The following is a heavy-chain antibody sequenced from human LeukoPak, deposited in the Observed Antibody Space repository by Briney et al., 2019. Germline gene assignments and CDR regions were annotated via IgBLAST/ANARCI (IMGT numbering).Heavy chain of an antibody. Sequence: GESLKISCKGSEYSFTNYWIGWVRQMPGKGLEWMGIIYPGDSDTKYSPSLQGQVAISADKSIATAYLQWSSLKASDTAMYYCARGFYGGYYYYYYMDVWGKGTTVTVSS. J-gene: IGHJ6*03. V-gene: IGHV5-51*01. D-gene: IGHD4/OR15-4a*01. CDR3: ARGFYGGYYYYYYMDV. CDR2: IYPGDSDT. CDR1: EYSFTNYW.